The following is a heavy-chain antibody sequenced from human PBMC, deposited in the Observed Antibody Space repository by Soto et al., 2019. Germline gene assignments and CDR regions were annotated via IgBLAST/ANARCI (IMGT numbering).Heavy chain of an antibody. D-gene: IGHD2-2*02. V-gene: IGHV1-2*02. J-gene: IGHJ6*02. CDR3: ARSLTEGYCTITGCYTSPLYGMDV. CDR2: INPNSGGT. CDR1: GYTFSGYY. Sequence: ASVKVSCKASGYTFSGYYIHWLRQAPGQGLEWMGWINPNSGGTNYAQKFQGRVTVTRDTPTSTAYMELSRLTSDDTAVYYCARSLTEGYCTITGCYTSPLYGMDVWGQGTTVTVSS.